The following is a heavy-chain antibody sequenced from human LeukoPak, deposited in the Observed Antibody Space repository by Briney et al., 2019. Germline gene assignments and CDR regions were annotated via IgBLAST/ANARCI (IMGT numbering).Heavy chain of an antibody. Sequence: SETLSLTCTVSGGSISSSSYYWGWIRQPPGKGLEWIGSIYYSGSTYYNPSLKSRVTISVDTSKNQFSLKLSSVTAADTAVYYCARGSLYCSGGSCYPYYFDYWGQGTLVTVSS. V-gene: IGHV4-39*07. CDR3: ARGSLYCSGGSCYPYYFDY. J-gene: IGHJ4*02. CDR1: GGSISSSSYY. D-gene: IGHD2-15*01. CDR2: IYYSGST.